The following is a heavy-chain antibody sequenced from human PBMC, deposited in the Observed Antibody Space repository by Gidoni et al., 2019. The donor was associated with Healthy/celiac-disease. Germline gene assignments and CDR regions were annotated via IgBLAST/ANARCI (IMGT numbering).Heavy chain of an antibody. Sequence: QVQLVQSGAEVKKPGASVKVSCKASGYTFTSYGISWVRQAPGQGLEWMGWISAYNGNTNYAQKLQGRVTMTTDTSTSTAYMELRSLRSDDTAVYYCARDRAGYDFSYYYGMDVWSQGTTVTVSS. D-gene: IGHD3-3*01. CDR3: ARDRAGYDFSYYYGMDV. V-gene: IGHV1-18*01. J-gene: IGHJ6*02. CDR2: ISAYNGNT. CDR1: GYTFTSYG.